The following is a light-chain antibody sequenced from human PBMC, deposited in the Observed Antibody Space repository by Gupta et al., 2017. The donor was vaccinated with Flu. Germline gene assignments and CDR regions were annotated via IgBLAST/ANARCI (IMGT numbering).Light chain of an antibody. V-gene: IGKV3-15*01. CDR3: QQDNNWPLT. Sequence: EIVMTQSPATLSVSPGERATLSCRASQSIGSNLAWYQQKPGQAPRLLIYGASTWAAGIPARFSGSVSGTXFTLTIXSLQSEDFAVYYCQQDNNWPLTFGXGTKVEIK. J-gene: IGKJ4*01. CDR2: GAS. CDR1: QSIGSN.